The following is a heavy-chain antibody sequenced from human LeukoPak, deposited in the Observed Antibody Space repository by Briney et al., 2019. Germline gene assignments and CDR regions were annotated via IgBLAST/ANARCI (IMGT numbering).Heavy chain of an antibody. CDR3: ARDQEGFDY. V-gene: IGHV1-46*01. CDR2: IYPRDGST. Sequence: ASVKVSCKASGYTFTSNYIHWVRLAPGQGLEWMGMIYPRDGSTSYAQKFQGRVTVTRDTSTSTVHMELSGLRSEDTAVYYCARDQEGFDYWGQGTLVTVSS. CDR1: GYTFTSNY. J-gene: IGHJ4*02.